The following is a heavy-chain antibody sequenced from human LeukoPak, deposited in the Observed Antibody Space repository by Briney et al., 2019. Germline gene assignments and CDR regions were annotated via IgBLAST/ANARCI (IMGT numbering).Heavy chain of an antibody. CDR1: GGSISSGSYY. D-gene: IGHD2-2*01. J-gene: IGHJ5*02. Sequence: SETLSLTCTVSGGSISSGSYYWSWIRQPAGRGLEWIGRIYTSGSTNYNPSLKSRVTISVDTSKNQFSLKLSSVTAADTAVYYCAREMVVPAAAGWFDPWGQGTLVTVSS. CDR2: IYTSGST. CDR3: AREMVVPAAAGWFDP. V-gene: IGHV4-61*02.